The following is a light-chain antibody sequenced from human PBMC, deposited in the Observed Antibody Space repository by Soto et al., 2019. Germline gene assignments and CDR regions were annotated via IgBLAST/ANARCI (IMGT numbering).Light chain of an antibody. CDR1: NSNIGTYT. CDR2: SNN. CDR3: TLWDDSLSGPV. Sequence: QSALIQPPSASGTPGQRVTISCSGSNSNIGTYTVNWYQHLPGTAPKLLIYSNNLRPSGVPDRFSGSKSGTSASLAISGLQSEDEADYYCTLWDDSLSGPVFGGGTKVTVL. J-gene: IGLJ2*01. V-gene: IGLV1-44*01.